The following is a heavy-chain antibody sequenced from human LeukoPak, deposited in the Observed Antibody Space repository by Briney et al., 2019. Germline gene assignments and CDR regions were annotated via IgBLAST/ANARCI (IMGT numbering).Heavy chain of an antibody. Sequence: ASVKVSCKASGGTFSSYAISWVRQAPGQGLEWMGGIIPIFGTANYAQKFQGRVTITADKSTSTAYMELSSLRSEDTAVYYCASLPDDFWSGSPYYYYYMDVWGKGTTVTVSS. D-gene: IGHD3-3*01. CDR3: ASLPDDFWSGSPYYYYYMDV. V-gene: IGHV1-69*06. J-gene: IGHJ6*03. CDR2: IIPIFGTA. CDR1: GGTFSSYA.